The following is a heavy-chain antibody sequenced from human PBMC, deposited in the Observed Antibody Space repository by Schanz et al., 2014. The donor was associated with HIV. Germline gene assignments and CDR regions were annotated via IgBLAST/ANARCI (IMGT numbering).Heavy chain of an antibody. Sequence: VQLVESGGGLVQPGGSLRLSCAASGFTFSSYSMSWVRQAPGKALEWVSSINEGGDFRYYADSVRGRFTISRDNAKNSVFLQMNSLRVEDTAVYYCARRVWMPPDCWGQGTLVSVSS. V-gene: IGHV3-21*01. CDR1: GFTFSSYS. CDR2: INEGGDFR. J-gene: IGHJ4*02. D-gene: IGHD6-13*01. CDR3: ARRVWMPPDC.